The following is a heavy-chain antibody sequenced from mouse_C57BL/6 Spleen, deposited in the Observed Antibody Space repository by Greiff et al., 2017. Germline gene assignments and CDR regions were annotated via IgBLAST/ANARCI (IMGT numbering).Heavy chain of an antibody. CDR2: INPNNGGT. CDR1: GYTFTDYY. J-gene: IGHJ2*01. D-gene: IGHD2-3*01. CDR3: ARNGIYDGYYVYFDY. Sequence: VQLQQSGPELVKPGASVKISCKASGYTFTDYYMNWVKQSHGKSLEWIGDINPNNGGTSYNQKFKGKATLTVDKSSSTAYMEHRSLKSEDSAVYYCARNGIYDGYYVYFDYWGQGTTLTVSS. V-gene: IGHV1-26*01.